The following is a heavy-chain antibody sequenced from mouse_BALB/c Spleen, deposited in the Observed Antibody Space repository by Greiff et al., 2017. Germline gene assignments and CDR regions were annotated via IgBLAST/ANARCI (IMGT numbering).Heavy chain of an antibody. Sequence: VKVVESGAELVKPGASVKLSCKASGYTFTSYDINWVRQRPEQGLEWIGWIFPGDGSTKYNEKFKGKATLTTDKSSSTAYMQLSRLTAEDATVYFWARGADSSCYEFAYWGQGTLVTVSA. V-gene: IGHV1-85*01. J-gene: IGHJ3*01. CDR1: GYTFTSYD. CDR3: ARGADSSCYEFAY. D-gene: IGHD3-2*01. CDR2: IFPGDGST.